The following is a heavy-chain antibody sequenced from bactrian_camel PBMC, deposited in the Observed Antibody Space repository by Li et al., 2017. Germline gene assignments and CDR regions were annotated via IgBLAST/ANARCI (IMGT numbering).Heavy chain of an antibody. CDR2: ILSDGTT. V-gene: IGHV3S55*01. CDR1: GFTHSVCT. CDR3: ANALAGAQVYGSYAGPGTY. J-gene: IGHJ4*01. Sequence: HVQLVESGGGSVQAGGSLSLSCAGSGFTHSVCTMGWYRQTPGKERVVVSTILSDGTTYYADSVKGRFTISEDYAENTLYLQLNSLKTEDTAMYYCANALAGAQVYGSYAGPGTYWGQGTQVTVS. D-gene: IGHD2*01.